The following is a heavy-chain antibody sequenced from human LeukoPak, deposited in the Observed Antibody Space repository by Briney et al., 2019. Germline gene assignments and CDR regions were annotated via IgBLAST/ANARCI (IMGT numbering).Heavy chain of an antibody. Sequence: ASVKVSCKASGYTFNSYGFSWVRQAPGQGLEWVGWISAYNGNTNYAQKLQGRVTMTTDTSTSTAYMELRSLRSDDTAVYYCARTILRSTVTPRPFDYWGQGTLVTVSS. V-gene: IGHV1-18*01. D-gene: IGHD4-17*01. CDR2: ISAYNGNT. CDR3: ARTILRSTVTPRPFDY. J-gene: IGHJ4*02. CDR1: GYTFNSYG.